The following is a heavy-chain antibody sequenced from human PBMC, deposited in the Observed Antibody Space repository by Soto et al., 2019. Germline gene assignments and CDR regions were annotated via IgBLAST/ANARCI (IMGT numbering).Heavy chain of an antibody. CDR3: AKREGAWYFDY. CDR2: ISGSAGNT. J-gene: IGHJ4*02. Sequence: GGSLRLSCAASGFSFSSYAMSWVRQAPGKGLEWVSAISGSAGNTNYADSARGRFTISRDNSKNILYLQMNSLRAEDTAVYYCAKREGAWYFDYWGLGTLVTVSS. CDR1: GFSFSSYA. V-gene: IGHV3-23*01. D-gene: IGHD1-26*01.